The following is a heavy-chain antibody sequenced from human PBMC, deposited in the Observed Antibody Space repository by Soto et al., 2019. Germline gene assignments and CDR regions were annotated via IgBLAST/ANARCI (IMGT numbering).Heavy chain of an antibody. D-gene: IGHD3-10*01. CDR1: GGTFSSYA. CDR3: ARDVRSGSYFFDI. Sequence: GASVKVSCKASGGTFSSYAISWVRQAPGQGLEWMGGIIPIFGTANYAQKFQGRVTITADESTSTAYMELSSLRSEDTAVYYCARDVRSGSYFFDIWGQGTMVTVS. V-gene: IGHV1-69*13. J-gene: IGHJ3*02. CDR2: IIPIFGTA.